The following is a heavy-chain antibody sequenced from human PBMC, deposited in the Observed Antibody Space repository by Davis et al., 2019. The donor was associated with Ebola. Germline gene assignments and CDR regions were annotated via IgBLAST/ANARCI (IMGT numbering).Heavy chain of an antibody. Sequence: PSETLSLTCTVSGGSISSGGYYWSWIRQHPGKGLEWIGYIYYSGSTYYNPSLKSRVTISVDTSKNQFSLKLSSVTAADTAVYYCARGGPVGDVDYWGQGTLVTVSS. V-gene: IGHV4-31*03. CDR2: IYYSGST. J-gene: IGHJ4*02. D-gene: IGHD2-21*02. CDR1: GGSISSGGYY. CDR3: ARGGPVGDVDY.